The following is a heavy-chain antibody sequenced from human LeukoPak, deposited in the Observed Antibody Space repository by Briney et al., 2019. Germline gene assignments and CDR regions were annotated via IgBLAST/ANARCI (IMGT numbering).Heavy chain of an antibody. Sequence: GGSLRLSCAASGFTFSSYGMHWVRQAPGKGLEWVAVIWYDGSNKYYADSVKGRFTISRDNSKNTLYLQMNSLRAEDTAVYYCAREDIGYSSGWYPFYYYGMDVWGQGTTVTVSS. CDR2: IWYDGSNK. V-gene: IGHV3-33*01. J-gene: IGHJ6*02. CDR3: AREDIGYSSGWYPFYYYGMDV. CDR1: GFTFSSYG. D-gene: IGHD6-19*01.